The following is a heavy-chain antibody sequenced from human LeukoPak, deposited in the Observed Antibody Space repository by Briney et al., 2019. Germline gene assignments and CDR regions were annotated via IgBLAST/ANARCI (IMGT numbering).Heavy chain of an antibody. CDR1: GFTFSDEG. V-gene: IGHV3-30*02. CDR3: ARGGRGAAAGIQGFDY. J-gene: IGHJ4*02. Sequence: GGSLRLSCAASGFTFSDEGMHWVRQAPGKGLEWVSFIHVDANEIYYADSVKGRFTISRDNAKNSLYLQMNSLRAEDTAVYYCARGGRGAAAGIQGFDYWGQGTLVTVSS. CDR2: IHVDANEI. D-gene: IGHD6-13*01.